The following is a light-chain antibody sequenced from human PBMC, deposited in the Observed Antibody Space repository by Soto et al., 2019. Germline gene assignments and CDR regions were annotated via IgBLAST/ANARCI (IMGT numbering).Light chain of an antibody. J-gene: IGKJ4*01. CDR2: LGS. CDR1: QSLLHRNGYNY. V-gene: IGKV2-28*01. Sequence: DIVMTQSPLSLPVTPGEPASISCRSSQSLLHRNGYNYLDWYLQKPGQSPQLLIYLGSNRASGVPDRFSGSGSGTDFTLKISRVEAEDVEVYYCMQALQTPTFGGGTKVEIK. CDR3: MQALQTPT.